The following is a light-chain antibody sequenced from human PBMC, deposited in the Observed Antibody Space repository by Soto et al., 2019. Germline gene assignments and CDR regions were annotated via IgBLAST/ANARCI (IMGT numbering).Light chain of an antibody. Sequence: DIQMTQSPSSLSASVGDRVTITCQASQDISNYLNWYQQKPGKDPKLLIYDASNFETGVPSRFSGSGSRTDFTFTISSLQPEDIATYYCQQYDNLPPDFTFGPGTKGDIK. V-gene: IGKV1-33*01. CDR1: QDISNY. CDR3: QQYDNLPPDFT. CDR2: DAS. J-gene: IGKJ3*01.